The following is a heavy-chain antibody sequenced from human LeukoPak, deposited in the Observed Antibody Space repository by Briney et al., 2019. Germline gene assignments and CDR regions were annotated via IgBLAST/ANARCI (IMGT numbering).Heavy chain of an antibody. CDR2: IYTSGST. Sequence: SETLSLTCTVSGGSISSYYWSWIRQPAGKGLEWIGRIYTSGSTNYNPSLKSRVTMSVDTSKNRFSLKLSSVTAADTAVYYCAREDSSGWYGLFAFDIWGQGTMVTVSS. V-gene: IGHV4-4*07. CDR3: AREDSSGWYGLFAFDI. CDR1: GGSISSYY. J-gene: IGHJ3*02. D-gene: IGHD6-19*01.